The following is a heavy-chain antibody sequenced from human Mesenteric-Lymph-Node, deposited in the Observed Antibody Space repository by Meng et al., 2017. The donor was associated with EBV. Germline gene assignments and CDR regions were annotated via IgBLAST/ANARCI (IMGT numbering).Heavy chain of an antibody. D-gene: IGHD3-9*01. CDR3: AKKGGESDDILIGYSHLFDY. CDR2: ISGSGAYA. J-gene: IGHJ4*02. V-gene: IGHV3-23*01. Sequence: EVQLLESGGGLVERGGSLTLSCVVSGCIFCQSAMVCVRQAPGKGLEWVSAISGSGAYAYYADSVKGRFAISRDNSKNTLYLQMNSLRGDDTAIYYCAKKGGESDDILIGYSHLFDYWGQGTLVTVSS. CDR1: GCIFCQSA.